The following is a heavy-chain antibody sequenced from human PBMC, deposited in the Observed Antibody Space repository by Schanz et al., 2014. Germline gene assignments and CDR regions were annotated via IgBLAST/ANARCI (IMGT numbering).Heavy chain of an antibody. Sequence: EVQLLESGGGLVQPGGSLRLSCAASGFTFRGYAMSWVRQAPGKGLEWVSYISGSSRTIYYADSMKGRFTVSRDNAENALYLQMNSLRAEDTAVYYCARPPHDSSGYYPFDYWGQGTLXTVSS. CDR1: GFTFRGYA. D-gene: IGHD3-22*01. CDR2: ISGSSRTI. J-gene: IGHJ4*02. V-gene: IGHV3-48*01. CDR3: ARPPHDSSGYYPFDY.